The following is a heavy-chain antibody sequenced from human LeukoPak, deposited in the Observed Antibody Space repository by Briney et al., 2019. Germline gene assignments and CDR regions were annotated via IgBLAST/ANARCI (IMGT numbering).Heavy chain of an antibody. Sequence: SETLSLTCAVYGGSLSGYYWSRIRQPPGKGLEWIGEINHSGSTNYNPSLKSRVTISVDTSKNQFSLKLSSVTAADTAVYYCARGRYSYGRARTYYFDYWGQGTLVTVSS. J-gene: IGHJ4*02. CDR3: ARGRYSYGRARTYYFDY. CDR2: INHSGST. V-gene: IGHV4-34*01. D-gene: IGHD5-18*01. CDR1: GGSLSGYY.